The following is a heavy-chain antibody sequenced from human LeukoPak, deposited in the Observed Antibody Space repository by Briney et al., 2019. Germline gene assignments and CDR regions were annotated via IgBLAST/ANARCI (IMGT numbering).Heavy chain of an antibody. J-gene: IGHJ6*03. CDR3: ARGRGYCTNGVCYRYYYYYMDV. V-gene: IGHV4-34*01. CDR2: INHSGST. D-gene: IGHD2-8*01. CDR1: GGSFSGYY. Sequence: SETLSLTCAVYGGSFSGYYWSWIRQPPGKGLEWIGEINHSGSTNYNPSPKNRVTISVDTSKNQFSLQLSSVTAADTAVYYCARGRGYCTNGVCYRYYYYYMDVWGKGTTVTVSS.